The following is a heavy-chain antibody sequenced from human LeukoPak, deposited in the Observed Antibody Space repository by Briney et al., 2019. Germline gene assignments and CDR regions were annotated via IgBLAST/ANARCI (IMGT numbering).Heavy chain of an antibody. CDR1: GFTFGDYA. CDR2: ISWNSGSI. CDR3: AKDIGSYYYDSSGLDY. Sequence: GGSLRLSCAASGFTFGDYAMHWVRQAPGKGLEWVSGISWNSGSIGYADSVKGRFTISRDNAKNSLYLQMNSLRAEDTALYYCAKDIGSYYYDSSGLDYWGQGTLVTVSS. J-gene: IGHJ4*02. D-gene: IGHD3-22*01. V-gene: IGHV3-9*01.